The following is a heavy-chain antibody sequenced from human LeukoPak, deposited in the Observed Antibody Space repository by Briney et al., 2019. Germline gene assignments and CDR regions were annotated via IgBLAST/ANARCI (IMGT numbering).Heavy chain of an antibody. D-gene: IGHD4-23*01. CDR3: ARRSTVVTRAYYYYYYMDA. Sequence: SETLSLTCTVSGGSISSSSYYWSWIRQPPGKGLEWIGYIYYSGSTNYNPSLKSRVTISVDTSKNQFSLKLSSVTAADTAVYYCARRSTVVTRAYYYYYYMDAWGKGTTVTVSS. CDR1: GGSISSSSYY. CDR2: IYYSGST. V-gene: IGHV4-61*01. J-gene: IGHJ6*03.